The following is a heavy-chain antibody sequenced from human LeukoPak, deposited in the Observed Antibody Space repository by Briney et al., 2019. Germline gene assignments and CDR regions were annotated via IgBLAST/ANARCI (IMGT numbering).Heavy chain of an antibody. CDR1: GFTFSSYS. CDR3: ARDAVLRYFDWLLSTHYYYYMDV. V-gene: IGHV3-7*01. CDR2: IKQDGSEK. D-gene: IGHD3-9*01. J-gene: IGHJ6*03. Sequence: PGGSLRLSCAASGFTFSSYSMNWVRQAPGKGLEWVANIKQDGSEKYYVDSVKGRFTISRDNAKNSLYLQMNSLRAEDTAVYYCARDAVLRYFDWLLSTHYYYYMDVWGKGTTVTVSS.